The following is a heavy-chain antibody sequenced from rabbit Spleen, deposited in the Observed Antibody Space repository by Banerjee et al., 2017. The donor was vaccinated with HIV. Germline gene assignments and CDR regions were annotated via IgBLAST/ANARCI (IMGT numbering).Heavy chain of an antibody. CDR1: GFSFSGSYW. J-gene: IGHJ6*01. CDR3: ARDTSSSFSSYGMDL. D-gene: IGHD1-1*01. Sequence: EESGGDLVKPEGSLTLTCTASGFSFSGSYWICWVRQAPGKGLEWIACIGIAGGSPGYASWAKGRFTISKTSSTTVTLQMTRLTAADTATYFCARDTSSSFSSYGMDLWGPGTLVTVS. V-gene: IGHV1S45*01. CDR2: IGIAGGSP.